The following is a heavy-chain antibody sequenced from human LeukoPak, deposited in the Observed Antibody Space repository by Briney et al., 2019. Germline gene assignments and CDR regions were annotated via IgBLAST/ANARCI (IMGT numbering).Heavy chain of an antibody. J-gene: IGHJ4*02. Sequence: GGSLRLSCAASGFTFSSHEMNWVRQAPGKGLEWASYISSSGTIMYYTDSVKGRFTISRDNAENSLFLQMNSLRAEDTAVYYCARSPLFDVTNFDYWGQGTLVTVSS. CDR3: ARSPLFDVTNFDY. V-gene: IGHV3-48*03. D-gene: IGHD3-10*02. CDR2: ISSSGTIM. CDR1: GFTFSSHE.